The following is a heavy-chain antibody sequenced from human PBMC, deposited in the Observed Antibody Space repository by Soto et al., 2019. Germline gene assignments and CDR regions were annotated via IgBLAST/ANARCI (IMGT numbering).Heavy chain of an antibody. CDR3: ARGGYDFWSGYSGVWFDP. Sequence: AVKVSCKGSGGTFSIYAISCVRQAPLQWLEWMGGIIPIFGTANYAQKFQGRVTITADKSTNTAYMELSSLRSEGTAVYCCARGGYDFWSGYSGVWFDPWGQGTLVTVSS. CDR2: IIPIFGTA. CDR1: GGTFSIYA. D-gene: IGHD3-3*01. J-gene: IGHJ5*02. V-gene: IGHV1-69*06.